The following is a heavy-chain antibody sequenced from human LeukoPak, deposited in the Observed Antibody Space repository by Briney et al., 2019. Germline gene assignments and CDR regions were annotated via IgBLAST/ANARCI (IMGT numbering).Heavy chain of an antibody. J-gene: IGHJ6*02. D-gene: IGHD3-3*01. Sequence: GGSLRLSCAASGFTFSSYSMNWVRQAPGKGLEWVSSISSSSSSYIYYADSVKGRFTISRDNAKNSLYLQMNSLRAEDTAVYYCARGGARVTIFGVGGRRGMDVWGQGTTVTVSS. CDR3: ARGGARVTIFGVGGRRGMDV. V-gene: IGHV3-21*01. CDR2: ISSSSSSYI. CDR1: GFTFSSYS.